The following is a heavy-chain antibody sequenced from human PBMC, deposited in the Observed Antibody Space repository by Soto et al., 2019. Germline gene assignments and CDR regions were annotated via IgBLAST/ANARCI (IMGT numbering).Heavy chain of an antibody. Sequence: PGGSLRLSCAASGFAFKSYGIHWVRQVPGRGLEWVAAISYDGGHMYYADSVKGRFTISRDNSKNTLYLQMTSLRPEDTAVYYCVKDSWWLVSFDHWGQGTLVTVSS. V-gene: IGHV3-30*18. CDR3: VKDSWWLVSFDH. CDR2: ISYDGGHM. CDR1: GFAFKSYG. J-gene: IGHJ4*02. D-gene: IGHD6-19*01.